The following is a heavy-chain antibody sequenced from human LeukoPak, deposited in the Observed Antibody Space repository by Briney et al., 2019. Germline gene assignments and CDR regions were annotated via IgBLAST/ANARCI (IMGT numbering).Heavy chain of an antibody. Sequence: GGSLRLSCAASGFIFSSYVMSWVRQAPGKGLEWVSVISGSGGSTYYADSVKGRFTISRDNSENTLYLQMNSLRAEDTAVYYCAKQVGYTYGYIDYWGQGTLVTVSS. V-gene: IGHV3-23*01. CDR2: ISGSGGST. D-gene: IGHD5-18*01. J-gene: IGHJ4*02. CDR1: GFIFSSYV. CDR3: AKQVGYTYGYIDY.